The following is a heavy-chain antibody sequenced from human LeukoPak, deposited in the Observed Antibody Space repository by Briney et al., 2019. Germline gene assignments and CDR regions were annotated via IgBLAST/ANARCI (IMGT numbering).Heavy chain of an antibody. V-gene: IGHV3-48*01. CDR3: AKDGGLWVSAHWGDS. J-gene: IGHJ4*02. CDR2: VSSNSATT. D-gene: IGHD7-27*01. Sequence: PGGSLRLSCAASGFSFSTNSMNWVRQVPGKGLEWISYVSSNSATTYYADSVKGRFTISRDNAKNSLYLHMNSLRADDTAVYYCAKDGGLWVSAHWGDSWGRGTLVTVSS. CDR1: GFSFSTNS.